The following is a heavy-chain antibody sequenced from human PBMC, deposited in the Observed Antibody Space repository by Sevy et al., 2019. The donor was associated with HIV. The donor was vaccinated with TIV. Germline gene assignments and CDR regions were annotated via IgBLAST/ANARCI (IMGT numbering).Heavy chain of an antibody. D-gene: IGHD6-19*01. J-gene: IGHJ4*02. CDR3: TAVAAGTALDFDY. CDR2: IKSKTDGGTI. Sequence: GGSLRLSCAASGFTFRSKWMSWVRQAPGKGLEWVGLIKSKTDGGTIDYAAPVKGRLTISRDDSRNTLYLQMNSLKTEDTAVYYCTAVAAGTALDFDYWGQGTLVTVSS. V-gene: IGHV3-15*01. CDR1: GFTFRSKW.